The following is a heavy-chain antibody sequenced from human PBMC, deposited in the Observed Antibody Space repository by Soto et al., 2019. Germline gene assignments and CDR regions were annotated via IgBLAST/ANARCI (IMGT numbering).Heavy chain of an antibody. CDR3: VRDGVSVVPFDY. CDR2: ISSDGSII. Sequence: EVELVESGGGLVQPGGSLRISCAASGFTFGNYWMHWVRQVPGKGLVWVSRISSDGSIITYADSVKGRFTISRDNAENTLHLQMHSLRAEDTAVYYCVRDGVSVVPFDYWGQGTLVAVSS. V-gene: IGHV3-74*03. CDR1: GFTFGNYW. J-gene: IGHJ4*02. D-gene: IGHD2-2*01.